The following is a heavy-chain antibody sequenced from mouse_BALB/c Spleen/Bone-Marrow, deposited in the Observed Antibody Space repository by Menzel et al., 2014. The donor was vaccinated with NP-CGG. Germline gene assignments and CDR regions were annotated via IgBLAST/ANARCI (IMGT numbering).Heavy chain of an antibody. Sequence: VQLQQSGAELVKSGASVKLSCTASGFNIKDTYMHWVKQRPEQGLEWIGRIDPANGNTKYDPKFQGKATITADTSSNTAYLQLSSLTSEDTAVYYCASYVYGYYFDYWGQDTTLTVSS. V-gene: IGHV14-3*02. CDR2: IDPANGNT. CDR1: GFNIKDTY. D-gene: IGHD2-2*01. CDR3: ASYVYGYYFDY. J-gene: IGHJ2*01.